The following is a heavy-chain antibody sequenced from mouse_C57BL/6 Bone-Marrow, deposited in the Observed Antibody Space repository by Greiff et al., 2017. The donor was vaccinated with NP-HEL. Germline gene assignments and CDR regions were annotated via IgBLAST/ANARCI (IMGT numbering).Heavy chain of an antibody. D-gene: IGHD4-1*01. V-gene: IGHV2-2*01. J-gene: IGHJ3*01. CDR3: ARRNWAWFAY. CDR2: IWSGGST. CDR1: GFSLTSYG. Sequence: VKLQESGPGLVQPSQCLSITCTVSGFSLTSYGVHWVRQSPGKGLEWLGVIWSGGSTDYNAAFISRLSISKDNSKSQVFFKMNSLQADDTAIYYCARRNWAWFAYWGQGTLVTVSA.